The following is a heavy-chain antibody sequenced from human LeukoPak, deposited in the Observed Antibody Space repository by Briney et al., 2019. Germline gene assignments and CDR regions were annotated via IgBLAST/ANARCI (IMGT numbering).Heavy chain of an antibody. V-gene: IGHV4-59*01. J-gene: IGHJ4*02. CDR1: GDSISSYY. D-gene: IGHD4/OR15-4a*01. CDR2: IYYSGST. CDR3: ARDKISTI. Sequence: SETRSLTCTVSGDSISSYYWGWIRQPPGKGLEWIGYIYYSGSTTYNPSLKSRVTMSVDTSKNQFSLDLSSVTAADTAVYYCARDKISTIWGQGTLVTVSS.